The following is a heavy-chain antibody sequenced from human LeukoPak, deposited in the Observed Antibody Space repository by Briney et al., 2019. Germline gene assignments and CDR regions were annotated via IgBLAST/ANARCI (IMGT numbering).Heavy chain of an antibody. D-gene: IGHD2-15*01. J-gene: IGHJ4*02. CDR1: GSTFSCYW. V-gene: IGHV3-7*05. Sequence: RTGGCLIHSCAASGSTFSCYWRSWVRQAPGKGLERVANIKKNGSEKYYVDSVRGRFTIFRDNAKKSRELQINSLRAENTAGYYCTCVVYCSFNYWGQGTLVTVSS. CDR2: IKKNGSEK. CDR3: TCVVYCSFNY.